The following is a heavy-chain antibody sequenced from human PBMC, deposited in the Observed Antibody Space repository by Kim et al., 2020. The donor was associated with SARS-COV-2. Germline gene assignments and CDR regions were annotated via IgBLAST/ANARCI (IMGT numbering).Heavy chain of an antibody. Sequence: GGSLRLSCAASGFTFSSYGIHWVRQAPGKGLEWVTVIWRDGSNKYYIDSVKGRFTISRDNSRNTLYLQMNSLRAEDTAVYYCARGRGSYYYYMDVWGKGTTVTVSS. CDR1: GFTFSSYG. V-gene: IGHV3-33*01. CDR3: ARGRGSYYYYMDV. J-gene: IGHJ6*03. CDR2: IWRDGSNK.